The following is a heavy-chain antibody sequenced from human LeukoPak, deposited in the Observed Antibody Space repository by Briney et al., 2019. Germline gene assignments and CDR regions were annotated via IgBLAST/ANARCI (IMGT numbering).Heavy chain of an antibody. CDR3: AKVQPVVAATAHYYGMDV. CDR2: ISGSGGST. Sequence: PGGSLRLSCAASGFTFSSYAMSWVRQAPGKGLEWVSAISGSGGSTYYADSVKGRFTISRDNSKNTLYLQMNSLRAEDTAVYYCAKVQPVVAATAHYYGMDVWGQGTTVTVSS. D-gene: IGHD2-15*01. J-gene: IGHJ6*02. V-gene: IGHV3-23*01. CDR1: GFTFSSYA.